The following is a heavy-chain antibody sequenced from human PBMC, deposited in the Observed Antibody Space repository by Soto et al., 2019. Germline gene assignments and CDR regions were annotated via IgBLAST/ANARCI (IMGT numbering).Heavy chain of an antibody. CDR1: GFTFSDHY. D-gene: IGHD3-10*01. V-gene: IGHV3-11*04. CDR3: ARARGMGGVGGACRGYYIDV. CDR2: IISSGNTQ. J-gene: IGHJ6*03. Sequence: QVQLVESGGGLVKPGGSLRLSCAASGFTFSDHYMSWVRQAPGKGLEWVSYIISSGNTQHYVDSVEGRFTIARDSAKNSLYLQMNSLRAEDTAVYYCARARGMGGVGGACRGYYIDVWGKGTAVTDSS.